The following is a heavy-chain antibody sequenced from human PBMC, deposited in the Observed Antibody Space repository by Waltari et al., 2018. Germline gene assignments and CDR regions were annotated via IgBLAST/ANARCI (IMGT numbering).Heavy chain of an antibody. CDR2: IYDGGST. Sequence: QLQLQESGPGLVKPSETLSLTCTVSGGSISSSSYYWGWIRQPPGKGLEWIGSIYDGGSTYYHPSLKIRVTISVDTSKNQFSLKLSSVTAADPAVYYCAKHDYGDYNFAYWGQGTLVTVSS. CDR1: GGSISSSSYY. D-gene: IGHD4-17*01. CDR3: AKHDYGDYNFAY. V-gene: IGHV4-39*01. J-gene: IGHJ4*02.